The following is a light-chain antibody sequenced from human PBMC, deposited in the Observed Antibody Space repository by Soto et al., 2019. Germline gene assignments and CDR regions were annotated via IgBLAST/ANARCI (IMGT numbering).Light chain of an antibody. CDR1: TSDIGGYDY. Sequence: QSALTQPASVSGSPGQSITISCTGTTSDIGGYDYVSWYQHHPGRPPKLLIFEVSDRPSGVSNRFSASKSGNTASLTISGLQTEEEADYYCQSYDSSMTGSVFGTGTKVNV. J-gene: IGLJ1*01. V-gene: IGLV2-14*01. CDR2: EVS. CDR3: QSYDSSMTGSV.